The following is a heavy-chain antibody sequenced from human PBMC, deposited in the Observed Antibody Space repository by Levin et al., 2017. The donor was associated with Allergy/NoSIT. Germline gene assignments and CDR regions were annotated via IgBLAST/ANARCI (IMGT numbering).Heavy chain of an antibody. CDR2: FYPGDSET. J-gene: IGHJ4*02. Sequence: GGSLRLSCKASGYNFISYWIAWVRQQPGKGLEWMGIFYPGDSETRYSPSFQGQVTISVDKSISTAYLQWSSLKASDTAMYYCARGKTFDYWGQGTLVTVSS. CDR1: GYNFISYW. CDR3: ARGKTFDY. V-gene: IGHV5-51*01.